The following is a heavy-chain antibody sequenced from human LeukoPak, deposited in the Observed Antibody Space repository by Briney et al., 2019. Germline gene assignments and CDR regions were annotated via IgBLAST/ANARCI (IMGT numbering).Heavy chain of an antibody. Sequence: SETLSLTCTVSGGSISSYYWSWIRQPPGKGLEWIGYIYYSGSTNYNPSLKSRVTISVDTSKNQFSLKLSSVTAADTAVYYCARVRCGGGSCSADDAFDIWGQGTMVTVSS. CDR1: GGSISSYY. D-gene: IGHD2-15*01. J-gene: IGHJ3*02. CDR2: IYYSGST. CDR3: ARVRCGGGSCSADDAFDI. V-gene: IGHV4-59*08.